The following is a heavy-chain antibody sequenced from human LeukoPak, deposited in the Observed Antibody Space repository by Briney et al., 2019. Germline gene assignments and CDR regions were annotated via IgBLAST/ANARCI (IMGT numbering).Heavy chain of an antibody. CDR3: ARLNGDGFDI. Sequence: SETLSLTCTVSGDSLDGHYWYWIRQPAGKGLEWIGRIYSSGSRNYAPSLKSRVTMSIDTSKKSLSLKLNTVTAADTAVYYCARLNGDGFDIWGQGAKVTVS. CDR2: IYSSGSR. J-gene: IGHJ3*02. CDR1: GDSLDGHY. V-gene: IGHV4-4*07. D-gene: IGHD2-8*01.